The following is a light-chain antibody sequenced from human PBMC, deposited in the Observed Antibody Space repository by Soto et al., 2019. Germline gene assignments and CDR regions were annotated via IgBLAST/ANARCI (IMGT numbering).Light chain of an antibody. V-gene: IGKV1D-12*01. CDR1: QYSSIW. Sequence: DIQMTQSPPFVSASLAARDTLTCRASQYSSIWLSWYQQRLGEAPLLLIFSASTLKNGVPASFSGSGSGTNFTLTVSCLQPEEVATYYCQQGRPSPFSFGPRTKV. CDR2: SAS. J-gene: IGKJ3*01. CDR3: QQGRPSPFS.